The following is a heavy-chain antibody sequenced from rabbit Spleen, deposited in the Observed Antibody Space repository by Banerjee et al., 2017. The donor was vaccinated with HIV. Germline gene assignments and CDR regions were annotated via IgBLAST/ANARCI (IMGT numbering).Heavy chain of an antibody. J-gene: IGHJ4*01. CDR3: ARDLTGVIGWNFGW. CDR1: GFSFNGFSFNGGYD. V-gene: IGHV1S40*01. Sequence: QSLEESGGGLDKPGASLTLTCKASGFSFNGFSFNGGYDMCWVRQAPGKGLEWVACAYAGSSGSTYSATWAKGRFTISKASSTTVTLQLTSLTAADTATYFCARDLTGVIGWNFGWWGQGSLVTVS. D-gene: IGHD1-1*01. CDR2: AYAGSSGST.